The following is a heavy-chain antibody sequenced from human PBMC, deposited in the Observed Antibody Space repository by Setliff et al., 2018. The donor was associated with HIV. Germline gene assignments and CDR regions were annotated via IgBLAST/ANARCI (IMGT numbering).Heavy chain of an antibody. Sequence: TLSLTCTVSGGSISSYYWSWIRQPAGKGLEWIGRMYTSGVAKYNPSLESRVTMSVDTSKNQMSLELTSVTAADTAVYYCARDPKVEWDLLGAFDIWGQGTMVTVSS. D-gene: IGHD3-16*01. CDR2: MYTSGVA. J-gene: IGHJ3*02. CDR1: GGSISSYY. V-gene: IGHV4-4*07. CDR3: ARDPKVEWDLLGAFDI.